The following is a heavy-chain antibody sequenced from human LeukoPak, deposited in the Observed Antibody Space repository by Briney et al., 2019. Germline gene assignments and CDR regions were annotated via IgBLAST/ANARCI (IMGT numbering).Heavy chain of an antibody. Sequence: GGSLRLSCAASGFTFSRYRMNWVRQAPGEGLEWVSSISRSSSYIEYADSVKGRCTISRDNATNTLYLQLNSLRAEDTAVYYCAKDLLGSSSSGNDYWGQGTLVTVSS. CDR2: ISRSSSYI. CDR1: GFTFSRYR. V-gene: IGHV3-21*04. J-gene: IGHJ4*02. D-gene: IGHD6-13*01. CDR3: AKDLLGSSSSGNDY.